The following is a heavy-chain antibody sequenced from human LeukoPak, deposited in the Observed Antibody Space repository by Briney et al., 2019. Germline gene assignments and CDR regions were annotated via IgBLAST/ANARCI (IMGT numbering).Heavy chain of an antibody. V-gene: IGHV3-74*01. J-gene: IGHJ5*02. CDR1: GFTFSNYW. CDR2: INGDGSTT. CDR3: IRDFRSADL. Sequence: GGSLRLSCAASGFTFSNYWMHWVRQAPGKGLVWVSRINGDGSTTNYADSVKGRFTISRDNAKNTVYLEMNSLSVEDTATYYCIRDFRSADLWGQGTLVTVTS.